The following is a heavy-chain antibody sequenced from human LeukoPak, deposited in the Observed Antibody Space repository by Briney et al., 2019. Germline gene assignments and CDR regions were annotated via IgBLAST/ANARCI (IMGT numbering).Heavy chain of an antibody. V-gene: IGHV3-11*01. J-gene: IGHJ4*02. CDR2: VSSSGSII. CDR1: GFTFSDYY. CDR3: ARERGYCAGDSCYGFDY. D-gene: IGHD2-15*01. Sequence: GGSLRLSCAASGFTFSDYYMSWIRQAPGKGLEWVSYVSSSGSIIYYADSVKGRFTISRDNAKKSLYLQMNSLRAEDTAVYYCARERGYCAGDSCYGFDYWGQGILVTVSS.